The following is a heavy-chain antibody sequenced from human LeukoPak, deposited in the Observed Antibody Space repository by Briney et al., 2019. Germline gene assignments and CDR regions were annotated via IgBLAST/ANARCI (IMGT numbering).Heavy chain of an antibody. V-gene: IGHV3-30*04. CDR2: ISYDGSNK. J-gene: IGHJ4*02. CDR3: ARDSSDIVVVPAAPGRY. Sequence: GGSLRLSCAASGSTFSSYAMHWVRQAPGKGLEWVAVISYDGSNKYYVDSVKGRFTISRDNSKNTLYLQMNSLRAEDTAVYYCARDSSDIVVVPAAPGRYWGQGTLVTVSS. D-gene: IGHD2-2*01. CDR1: GSTFSSYA.